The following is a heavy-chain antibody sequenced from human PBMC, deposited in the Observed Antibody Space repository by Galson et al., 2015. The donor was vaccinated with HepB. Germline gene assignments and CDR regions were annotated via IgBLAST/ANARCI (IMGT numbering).Heavy chain of an antibody. V-gene: IGHV3-30*03. CDR2: ISYDENYK. CDR1: GFTFSKHG. CDR3: ASPLAENAPYDY. D-gene: IGHD2-2*01. Sequence: SLRLSCAASGFTFSKHGMHWVRQAPGKGLEWVARISYDENYKYYADSVKGRFTISRNNSKNTLYLQMDSLRIDDTAVYYCASPLAENAPYDYWGQGTLVTVSS. J-gene: IGHJ4*02.